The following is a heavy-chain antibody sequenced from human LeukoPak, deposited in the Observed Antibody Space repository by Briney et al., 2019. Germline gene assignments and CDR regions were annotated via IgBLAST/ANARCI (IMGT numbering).Heavy chain of an antibody. J-gene: IGHJ4*02. D-gene: IGHD5-24*01. Sequence: SETLSLTCIVSVGSVRSHYWNWIRQPPGKGLEWIGFMSYSGTNDYNPSLKSRVSVSIDTSRNRVSLRLSSVTAADTAYYRCARGGRDGPVDFGGQGTLVTVSS. CDR2: MSYSGTN. CDR3: ARGGRDGPVDF. CDR1: VGSVRSHY. V-gene: IGHV4-59*02.